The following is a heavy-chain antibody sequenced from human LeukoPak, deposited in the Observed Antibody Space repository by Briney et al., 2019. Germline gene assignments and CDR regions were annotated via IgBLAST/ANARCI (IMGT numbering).Heavy chain of an antibody. CDR3: ARDSYYSTAYT. CDR2: IYYSAST. Sequence: SETLSLTCTVSGDSIRSGGYFWSWIRQHPGKGLEWIGYIYYSASTDYNPSLKSRATISVDMSKNQFFLKLNSVTAADTAVYYCARDSYYSTAYTWGQGILVTVSS. D-gene: IGHD3-22*01. V-gene: IGHV4-31*03. CDR1: GDSIRSGGYF. J-gene: IGHJ5*02.